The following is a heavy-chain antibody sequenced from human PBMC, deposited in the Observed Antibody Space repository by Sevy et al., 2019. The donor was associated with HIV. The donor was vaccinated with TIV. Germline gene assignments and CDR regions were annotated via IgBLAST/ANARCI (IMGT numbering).Heavy chain of an antibody. Sequence: SETLSLTCTVSGGSISSYYWSWIRQPAGKGLEWIGRIYTSGSTNYNPSLKSRVPMSVDTSKNQFSLKLSSVTAADTAAYYCARDSRGYSGYDDYYYYYGMDVWGQGTTVTVSS. J-gene: IGHJ6*02. CDR3: ARDSRGYSGYDDYYYYYGMDV. V-gene: IGHV4-4*07. CDR1: GGSISSYY. D-gene: IGHD5-12*01. CDR2: IYTSGST.